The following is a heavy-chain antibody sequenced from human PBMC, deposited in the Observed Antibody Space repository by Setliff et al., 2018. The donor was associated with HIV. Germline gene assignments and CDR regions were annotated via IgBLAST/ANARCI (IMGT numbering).Heavy chain of an antibody. CDR2: IWYDGTNK. J-gene: IGHJ3*02. Sequence: PGGSLRLSCAAAGFTFSSYGMHWVRPAPGKGLEWVAVIWYDGTNKYYADSVKGRFTISRDNFKNTLFLQMNSLRAEDTAVYYCARDQEWLVEVEGDALHIWGQGTMVTVSS. CDR3: ARDQEWLVEVEGDALHI. V-gene: IGHV3-33*01. D-gene: IGHD6-19*01. CDR1: GFTFSSYG.